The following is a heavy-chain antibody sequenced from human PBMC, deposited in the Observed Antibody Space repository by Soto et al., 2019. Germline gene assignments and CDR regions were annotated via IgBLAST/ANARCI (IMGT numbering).Heavy chain of an antibody. CDR2: ISGSGGST. CDR3: ARPKKGSSGWEDAFDN. CDR1: GFTFSSYA. D-gene: IGHD6-19*01. Sequence: GGSLTLSCAASGFTFSSYAMSWVRQAPRKGLEWVSAISGSGGSTYYADSVKGRFTVSRDNSKNTLYLQMNSLRAEDTAVYFCARPKKGSSGWEDAFDNWGQGTMVTVPS. J-gene: IGHJ3*02. V-gene: IGHV3-23*01.